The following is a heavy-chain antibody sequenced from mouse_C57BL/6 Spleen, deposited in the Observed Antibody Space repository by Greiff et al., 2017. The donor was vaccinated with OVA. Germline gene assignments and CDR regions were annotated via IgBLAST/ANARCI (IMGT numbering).Heavy chain of an antibody. J-gene: IGHJ3*01. CDR1: GYTFTSYW. CDR2: IVPSDSYT. Sequence: QVQLQQPGAELVKPGASVKLSCKASGYTFTSYWMQWVKQRPGQGLEWIGEIVPSDSYTHYTQKFKGKATLTVDTSSSTAYMQLSSLTSEDSAVYYCAGGNQLRRRFFAYWGQGTLVTVSA. V-gene: IGHV1-50*01. D-gene: IGHD3-2*02. CDR3: AGGNQLRRRFFAY.